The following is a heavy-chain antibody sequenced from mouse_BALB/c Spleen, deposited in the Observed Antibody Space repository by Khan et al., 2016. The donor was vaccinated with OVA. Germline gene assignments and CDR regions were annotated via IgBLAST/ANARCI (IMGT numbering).Heavy chain of an antibody. J-gene: IGHJ3*01. Sequence: QLEESGPGLVKPSQSLSLTCSVTGYSITSDYYWNWIRQFPGNKLEWMGYISYDGSNNYNPSLKNRISITRDTSKNQFFLKLNSVTIEDTATYYCVREGPRLPYWGQGTLVTVSA. D-gene: IGHD2-13*01. CDR1: GYSITSDYY. CDR2: ISYDGSN. CDR3: VREGPRLPY. V-gene: IGHV3-6*02.